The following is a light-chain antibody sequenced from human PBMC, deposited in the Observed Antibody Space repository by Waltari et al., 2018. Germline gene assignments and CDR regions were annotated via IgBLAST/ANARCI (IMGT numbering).Light chain of an antibody. Sequence: QSVLTQPPSASGTPGQRLSISCSGSMSNLGSNFLYWYHHFPGTAPKLLIYRNNKRPSGVPDRFSASKYGTSASLAIDGLRSEDEAVYYCASWDESHYVFGTGTTVTVL. V-gene: IGLV1-47*01. CDR1: MSNLGSNF. J-gene: IGLJ1*01. CDR2: RNN. CDR3: ASWDESHYV.